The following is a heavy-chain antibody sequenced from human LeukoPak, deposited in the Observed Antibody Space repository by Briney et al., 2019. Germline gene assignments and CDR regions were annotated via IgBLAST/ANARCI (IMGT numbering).Heavy chain of an antibody. Sequence: ASVKVSCKASGYTFTSYGISWVRQAPGQGLEWMGWISAYNGNTNYAQKLQGRVTMTTDTSTSTAYMELRSLRSDDTAVYYCARVPADPREVNWFDPWGQGTLVTVLS. D-gene: IGHD1-26*01. CDR1: GYTFTSYG. V-gene: IGHV1-18*01. CDR2: ISAYNGNT. J-gene: IGHJ5*02. CDR3: ARVPADPREVNWFDP.